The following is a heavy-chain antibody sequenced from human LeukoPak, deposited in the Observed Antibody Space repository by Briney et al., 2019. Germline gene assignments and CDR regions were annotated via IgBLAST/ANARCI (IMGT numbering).Heavy chain of an antibody. D-gene: IGHD1-26*01. CDR3: AKSPSGGATDY. CDR2: ISGSGGST. Sequence: GGSLRLSCAASGFTLSDHYMDWVRQAPGKGLEWVSAISGSGGSTYYADSVKGRFTISRDNSKNTLYLQMNSLRAEDTAVYYCAKSPSGGATDYWGQGTLVTVSS. J-gene: IGHJ4*02. CDR1: GFTLSDHY. V-gene: IGHV3-23*01.